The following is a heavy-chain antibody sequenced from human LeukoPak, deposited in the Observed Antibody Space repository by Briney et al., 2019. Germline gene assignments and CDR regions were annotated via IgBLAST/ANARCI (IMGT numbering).Heavy chain of an antibody. J-gene: IGHJ3*02. CDR1: GSTFSSYS. CDR3: ASASYGSGTYAFDI. Sequence: GGSLRLSCVASGSTFSSYSMTWVRQAPGKGLEWVSAISGGGENTYYADSVKGRFTISRDNAKNSLYLQMNSLRAEDTAVYYCASASYGSGTYAFDIWGQGTMVTVSS. V-gene: IGHV3-23*01. CDR2: ISGGGENT. D-gene: IGHD3-10*01.